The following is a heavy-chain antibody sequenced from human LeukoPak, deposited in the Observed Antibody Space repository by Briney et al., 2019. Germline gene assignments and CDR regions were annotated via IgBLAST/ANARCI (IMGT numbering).Heavy chain of an antibody. Sequence: PGGSLRLSCAASGFTFSSYAMHWVRQAPGKGLEWVAVISYDGSNKYYADSVKGRFTISRDNPKNTLYLQMNSLRAEDTAVYYRARSYYDEGVQPFGYWGQGTLVTVSS. CDR2: ISYDGSNK. D-gene: IGHD3-22*01. V-gene: IGHV3-30*04. J-gene: IGHJ4*02. CDR1: GFTFSSYA. CDR3: ARSYYDEGVQPFGY.